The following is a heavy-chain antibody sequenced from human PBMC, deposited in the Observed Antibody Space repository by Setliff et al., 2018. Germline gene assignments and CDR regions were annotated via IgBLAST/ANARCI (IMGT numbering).Heavy chain of an antibody. D-gene: IGHD2-15*01. Sequence: SETLSLTCTVSGDFIRDYYWNWIRQSPGKGLEWIGYIYYRGTTNYNQSLKSRVTLSVDTSKNQFSLQLTSVTAADTAIYYCARGGGSVLPNYYYFNYMDVWGKGTTVTVSS. V-gene: IGHV4-59*12. CDR3: ARGGGSVLPNYYYFNYMDV. CDR2: IYYRGTT. CDR1: GDFIRDYY. J-gene: IGHJ6*03.